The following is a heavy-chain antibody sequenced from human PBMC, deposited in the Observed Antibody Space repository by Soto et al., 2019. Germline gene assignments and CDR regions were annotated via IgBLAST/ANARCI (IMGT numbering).Heavy chain of an antibody. V-gene: IGHV3-7*05. J-gene: IGHJ4*02. CDR1: GFTLRSFW. Sequence: GRSLRLSCAASGFTLRSFWMTWVRQAPGKGLEWVATIKQDGSEKYYVDSVKGRFTISRDNAKNSLYLQMNSLRAEDTAVYYCARGGSSSSWYWYYWGQGILVTVSS. CDR2: IKQDGSEK. CDR3: ARGGSSSSWYWYY. D-gene: IGHD6-13*01.